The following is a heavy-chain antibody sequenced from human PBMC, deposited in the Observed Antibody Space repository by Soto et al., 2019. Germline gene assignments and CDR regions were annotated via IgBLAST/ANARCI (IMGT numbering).Heavy chain of an antibody. CDR2: FDPEDGET. J-gene: IGHJ3*02. CDR1: GYTLTELS. Sequence: QVQLVQSGAEVKKPGASVKVSCKVSGYTLTELSMHWVRQAPGKGLEWMGGFDPEDGETIYAQKFQGRFTMTEDSSTDTAYMELSSLRSEDTVVYYCATSRGRPILYGSGSPLAFDIWGQGTMVTVSS. D-gene: IGHD3-10*01. V-gene: IGHV1-24*01. CDR3: ATSRGRPILYGSGSPLAFDI.